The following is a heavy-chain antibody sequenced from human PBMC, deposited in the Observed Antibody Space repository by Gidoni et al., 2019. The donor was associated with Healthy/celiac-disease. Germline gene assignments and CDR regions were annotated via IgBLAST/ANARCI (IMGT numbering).Heavy chain of an antibody. CDR3: ARDDYYDSSGYFDY. Sequence: QVQLQESGPGLVNPSETLSLTCTVSGGSISRYYWSWIRQPAGKGLEWIGRIYTSGSTNYNPSLKSRVTMSVDTSKNQFSLKLSSVTAADTAVYYCARDDYYDSSGYFDYWGQGTLVTVSS. V-gene: IGHV4-4*07. CDR1: GGSISRYY. J-gene: IGHJ4*02. CDR2: IYTSGST. D-gene: IGHD3-22*01.